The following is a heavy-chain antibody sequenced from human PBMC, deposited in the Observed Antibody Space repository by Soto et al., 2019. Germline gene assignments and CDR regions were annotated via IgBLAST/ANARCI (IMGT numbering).Heavy chain of an antibody. CDR1: GGSISSSNW. CDR3: ARDRNYFDLPNWFDP. CDR2: IYHSGST. V-gene: IGHV4-4*02. J-gene: IGHJ5*02. D-gene: IGHD3-9*01. Sequence: QVQLQESGPGLVKPXGXLXLTCXVSGGSISSSNWWSWVRQPPGKGLEWIGEIYHSGSTNYNPSLKCRVTIPVDKSKNQFSLKLTSVTAADTAEYYCARDRNYFDLPNWFDPWGQGTLVTVSS.